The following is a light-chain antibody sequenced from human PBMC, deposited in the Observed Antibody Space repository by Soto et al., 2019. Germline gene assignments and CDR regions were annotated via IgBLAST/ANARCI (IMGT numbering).Light chain of an antibody. CDR1: QSVSSN. CDR3: QQYNNWPPT. CDR2: GAS. V-gene: IGKV3-15*01. J-gene: IGKJ1*01. Sequence: EIVMTQSPATLSVSPGERATLSCRASQSVSSNLAWYQQKPGQAPWLLIYGASTRATAFPARFSGSGSGTEFTLTISSLQSEDFAVYYCQQYNNWPPTFGQGTKVDI.